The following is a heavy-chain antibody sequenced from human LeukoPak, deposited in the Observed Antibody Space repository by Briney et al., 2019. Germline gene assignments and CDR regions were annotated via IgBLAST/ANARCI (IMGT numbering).Heavy chain of an antibody. CDR1: GYTFINYG. D-gene: IGHD2-21*01. CDR2: ISAYNGNT. V-gene: IGHV1-18*01. CDR3: TRVLNCGGDCTYYYYMDV. Sequence: ASVKVSCTASGYTFINYGISWVRQAPGQGLEWMAWISAYNGNTNYAQKFQARVTMTTDTSTSTTYMELRSLRSDDTAVYYCTRVLNCGGDCTYYYYMDVWGKGTTVTVSS. J-gene: IGHJ6*03.